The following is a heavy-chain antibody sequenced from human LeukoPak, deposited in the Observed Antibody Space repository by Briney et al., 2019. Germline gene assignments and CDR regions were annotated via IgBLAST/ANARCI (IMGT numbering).Heavy chain of an antibody. CDR1: GFRLRDYG. D-gene: IGHD2-2*01. Sequence: GGSLRLSCAASGFRLRDYGLHWVRQGPDKGLEWLAVINYDGSNRYYADSVKGRFTISKDSSENTLYLQMNRLRGEDAAIYYCARWGGTRQFYFDYWGQGTLATVSS. CDR2: INYDGSNR. J-gene: IGHJ4*02. V-gene: IGHV3-33*01. CDR3: ARWGGTRQFYFDY.